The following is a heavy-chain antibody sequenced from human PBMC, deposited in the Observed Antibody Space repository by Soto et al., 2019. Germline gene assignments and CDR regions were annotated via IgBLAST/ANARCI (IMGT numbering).Heavy chain of an antibody. CDR2: IIPVFGTA. D-gene: IGHD5-18*01. CDR1: GGTFSTYA. Sequence: QVQLVQSGAEVKKPESSVKVSCKAPGGTFSTYAISWVRQAPGQGLEWMGGIIPVFGTANYAKRITERVTITADESTTTVYIELSSLRSEDTAVYFCASGIQLWLRRINNGYSGWGQGTLVTVSS. J-gene: IGHJ4*02. V-gene: IGHV1-69*12. CDR3: ASGIQLWLRRINNGYSG.